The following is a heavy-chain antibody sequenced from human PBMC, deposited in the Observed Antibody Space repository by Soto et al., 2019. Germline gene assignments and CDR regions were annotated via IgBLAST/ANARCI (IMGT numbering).Heavy chain of an antibody. V-gene: IGHV1-18*01. J-gene: IGHJ6*02. CDR3: ARGAVLLWFGELLWSPYYYGMDV. Sequence: QVQLVQSGAEVKKPGASVKVSCKASGYTFTSYGISWVRQAPGQGLEWMGWISAYNGNTNYAQKLQGRVTMTTDTSTSTADMELRSLRSDDTAVYYCARGAVLLWFGELLWSPYYYGMDVWGQGTTVTVSS. CDR2: ISAYNGNT. D-gene: IGHD3-10*01. CDR1: GYTFTSYG.